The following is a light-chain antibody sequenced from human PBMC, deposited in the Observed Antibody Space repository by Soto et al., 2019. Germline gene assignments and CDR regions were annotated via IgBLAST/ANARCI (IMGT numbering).Light chain of an antibody. CDR1: QSIGDY. CDR3: QQAASFPIT. CDR2: TAS. J-gene: IGKJ5*01. Sequence: AIRMTQSPSSLSASTGDRVTITCRASQSIGDYLAWYQQKPGKAPKLLMYTASTLESGVPSRFSGSGSGTDFTLTINGLQPEDFATYYCQQAASFPITFGQGTRLEIK. V-gene: IGKV1-8*01.